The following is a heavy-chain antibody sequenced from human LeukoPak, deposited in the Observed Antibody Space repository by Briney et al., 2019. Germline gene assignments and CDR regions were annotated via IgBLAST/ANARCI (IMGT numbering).Heavy chain of an antibody. J-gene: IGHJ5*02. CDR3: ASGGFCGTTTCYPTWFDP. CDR1: GGSITSYH. Sequence: PSETLSLTCTVSGGSITSYHWSWIRQPPGKGLEWIGYVSYTGGTIYNPSLKSRVIISLDTSKNQFSLKMSSVTAADTAVYFCASGGFCGTTTCYPTWFDPWGQGTLVTVSS. CDR2: VSYTGGT. V-gene: IGHV4-59*01. D-gene: IGHD2-2*01.